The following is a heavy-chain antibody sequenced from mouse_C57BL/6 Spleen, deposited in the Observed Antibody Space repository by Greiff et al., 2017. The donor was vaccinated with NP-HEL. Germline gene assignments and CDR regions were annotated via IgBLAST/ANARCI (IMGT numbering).Heavy chain of an antibody. D-gene: IGHD1-1*01. Sequence: VKLQESGAELVRPGTSVKMSCKASGYTFTNYWIGWAKQRPGHGLEWIGDIYPGGGYTNYNEKFKGKATLTADKSSSTAYMQFSSLTSEDSAIYYCARKATTVVATYYFDYWGQGTTLTVSS. CDR1: GYTFTNYW. J-gene: IGHJ2*01. V-gene: IGHV1-63*01. CDR2: IYPGGGYT. CDR3: ARKATTVVATYYFDY.